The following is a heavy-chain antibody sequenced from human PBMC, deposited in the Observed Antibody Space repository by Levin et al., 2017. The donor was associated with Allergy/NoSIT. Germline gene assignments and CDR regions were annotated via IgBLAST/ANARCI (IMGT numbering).Heavy chain of an antibody. Sequence: GESLKISCKASGYTFTDYYMHWVRQAPGQGLEWMGWIYPYSGGSNYAQNFQGRVTMTRDTSISTAYMELSRLRSDDTAVYYCARELNVVVPTASSYDYYGMDVWGQGTTVTVSS. CDR2: IYPYSGGS. CDR1: GYTFTDYY. V-gene: IGHV1-2*02. J-gene: IGHJ6*02. CDR3: ARELNVVVPTASSYDYYGMDV. D-gene: IGHD2-2*01.